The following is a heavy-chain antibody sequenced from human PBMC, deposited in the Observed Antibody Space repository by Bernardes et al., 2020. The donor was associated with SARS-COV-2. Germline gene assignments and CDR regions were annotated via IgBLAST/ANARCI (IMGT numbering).Heavy chain of an antibody. D-gene: IGHD4-4*01. V-gene: IGHV1-69*10. CDR1: GGSFSRHA. Sequence: SVKVSCKASGGSFSRHAISWVRQAPGQGLEWMGGIIPIHGIANYAENFQGRVTITADEFTNTAYMELSSLRSTDTAVYYCARGHRIDYNYPPLAYWGQGSLVTVSS. J-gene: IGHJ4*02. CDR2: IIPIHGIA. CDR3: ARGHRIDYNYPPLAY.